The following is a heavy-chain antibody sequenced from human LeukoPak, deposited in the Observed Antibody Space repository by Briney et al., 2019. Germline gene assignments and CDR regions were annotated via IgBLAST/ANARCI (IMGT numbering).Heavy chain of an antibody. CDR1: GFTFSSYA. Sequence: GGSLRLSCAASGFTFSSYAMSWVRQAPGKGLEWVSAISCSGGSTYYADSVRGRFTISRDNSKNTLYLQMNSLRAEDTAVYYCAKSGSTVTTRYGMDVWGKGTTVTVSS. J-gene: IGHJ6*04. CDR2: ISCSGGST. CDR3: AKSGSTVTTRYGMDV. D-gene: IGHD4-17*01. V-gene: IGHV3-23*01.